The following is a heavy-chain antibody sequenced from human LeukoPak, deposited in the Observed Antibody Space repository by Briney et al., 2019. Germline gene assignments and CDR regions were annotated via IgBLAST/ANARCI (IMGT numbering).Heavy chain of an antibody. J-gene: IGHJ4*02. D-gene: IGHD6-19*01. CDR1: GFTFSSYW. Sequence: GGSLRLSCAASGFTFSSYWMSWVRQAPEKVLEWVANIKQDGSEKYYVDSVKGRFTISRDNAKNSLYLQMNSLRAEDTAVYYCARTEYSSGWSDFDYWGQETLVTVSS. CDR3: ARTEYSSGWSDFDY. V-gene: IGHV3-7*01. CDR2: IKQDGSEK.